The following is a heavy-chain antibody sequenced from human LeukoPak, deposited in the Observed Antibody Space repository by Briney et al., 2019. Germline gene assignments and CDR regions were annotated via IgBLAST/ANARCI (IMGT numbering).Heavy chain of an antibody. CDR1: GFTFSSHW. Sequence: GGSLRLSCAASGFTFSSHWMSWVRQAPGKGLEWVAYIKQDASDKYYVDSMKGRFTISRDNAKNSLYLQMNSLRAEDTAVYYCARPLIAVAVTKKFYFAYWGKGTLVTVSP. CDR2: IKQDASDK. D-gene: IGHD6-19*01. V-gene: IGHV3-7*01. J-gene: IGHJ4*02. CDR3: ARPLIAVAVTKKFYFAY.